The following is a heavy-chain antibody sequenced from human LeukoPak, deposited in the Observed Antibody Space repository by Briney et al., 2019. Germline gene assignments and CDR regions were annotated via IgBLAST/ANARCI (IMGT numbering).Heavy chain of an antibody. V-gene: IGHV3-74*01. CDR1: GYTFGSYW. CDR3: VRDNGGEHL. Sequence: GGSLRLSCAASGYTFGSYWMYWVRQAPGKGLVWVSRINNDGSSTIYADSVKGRFTTSRDNAKNTLYLQMNSLRDDDTAVYYCVRDNGGEHLWGQGTLVTVSS. D-gene: IGHD3-16*01. J-gene: IGHJ4*02. CDR2: INNDGSST.